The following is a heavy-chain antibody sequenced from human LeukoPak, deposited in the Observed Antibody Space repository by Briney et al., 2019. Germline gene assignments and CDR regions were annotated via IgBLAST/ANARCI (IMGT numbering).Heavy chain of an antibody. CDR2: INPSGGST. CDR1: GYTFTSYY. V-gene: IGHV1-46*01. J-gene: IGHJ5*02. D-gene: IGHD5-12*01. Sequence: ASVKVSCKASGYTFTSYYMHWVRQAPGQGLEWMGIINPSGGSTSYAQKFQGRVTMTRDTSTSTVYMELSSLRSEDTAVYYCARDDSGYDYPGNWFDPWGQGTLVTVSS. CDR3: ARDDSGYDYPGNWFDP.